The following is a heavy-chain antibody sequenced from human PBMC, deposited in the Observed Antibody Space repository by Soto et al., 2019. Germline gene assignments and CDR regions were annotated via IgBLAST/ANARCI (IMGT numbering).Heavy chain of an antibody. D-gene: IGHD3-10*01. CDR3: AVTYGSGSYIPTRKYSGYDYPLYFDY. J-gene: IGHJ4*02. CDR2: INPSGGST. V-gene: IGHV1-46*01. Sequence: ASVKDSCKASGYTFTSYYMHWVRQAPGQGLEWMGIINPSGGSTSYAQKFQGRVTMTRDTSTSTVYMELSSLRSEDTAVYYCAVTYGSGSYIPTRKYSGYDYPLYFDYWGQGTLVTVSS. CDR1: GYTFTSYY.